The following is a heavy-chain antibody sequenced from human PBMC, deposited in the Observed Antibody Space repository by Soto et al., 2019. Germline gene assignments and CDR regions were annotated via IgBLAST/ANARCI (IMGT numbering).Heavy chain of an antibody. Sequence: SETLSLTCTVSGDSISSYYWSWIRQPPGKGLEWIGYIYYSGSTNYNPSLKSRVTISVDTSKNQFSLKLSSVTAADTAVYYCAREIRYCSSTSCHNWFDLWGQGTLVTVSS. D-gene: IGHD2-2*01. CDR2: IYYSGST. J-gene: IGHJ5*02. CDR3: AREIRYCSSTSCHNWFDL. V-gene: IGHV4-59*01. CDR1: GDSISSYY.